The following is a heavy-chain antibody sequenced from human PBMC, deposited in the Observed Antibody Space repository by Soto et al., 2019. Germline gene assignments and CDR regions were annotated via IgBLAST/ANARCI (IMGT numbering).Heavy chain of an antibody. Sequence: PSETLSLTCTVSGGSISSYYWSWIRQPPGKGLEWIGYIYYSGSTNYNPSLKSRATISVDTSKNQFSLKLSSVTAADTALYYCARRSDCSGGSCYPHYFDYWGQGTRVTVS. CDR2: IYYSGST. V-gene: IGHV4-59*01. D-gene: IGHD2-15*01. CDR1: GGSISSYY. J-gene: IGHJ4*02. CDR3: ARRSDCSGGSCYPHYFDY.